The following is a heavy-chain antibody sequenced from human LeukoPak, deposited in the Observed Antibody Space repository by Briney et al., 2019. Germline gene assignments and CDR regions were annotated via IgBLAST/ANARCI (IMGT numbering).Heavy chain of an antibody. CDR2: IYYSEST. J-gene: IGHJ6*02. V-gene: IGHV4-59*01. CDR3: ARGLGYCSSTSCYTFPDV. CDR1: GGSISSYY. D-gene: IGHD2-2*02. Sequence: SETLSLTCTVSGGSISSYYWSWIRQPPGKGLEWIGYIYYSESTNYNPSLKSRVTISVDTSKNQFSLKLSSVTAADTAVYYCARGLGYCSSTSCYTFPDVWGQGTTVTVSS.